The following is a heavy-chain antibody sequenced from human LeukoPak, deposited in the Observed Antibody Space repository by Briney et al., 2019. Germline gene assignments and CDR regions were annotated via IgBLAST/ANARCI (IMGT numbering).Heavy chain of an antibody. CDR3: ARWSGPLTRDFDL. V-gene: IGHV3-53*01. CDR1: GFTVSSNF. J-gene: IGHJ2*01. CDR2: IYSGGST. Sequence: PGGSLRLSCAAAGFTVSSNFMSWVRQPPGRGLEWGSVIYSGGSTYYPDSVKGRFTISRDNSKKTLYLLMNSLRAEDAAVYYCARWSGPLTRDFDLWGRGTLVTVSS. D-gene: IGHD3-3*01.